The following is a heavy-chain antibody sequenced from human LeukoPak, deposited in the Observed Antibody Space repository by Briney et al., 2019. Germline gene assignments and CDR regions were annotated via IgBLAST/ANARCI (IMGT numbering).Heavy chain of an antibody. Sequence: QPGGSLRLSCAASGFTFSDYSMNWVRQAPGKGLEDLSYINSDGKTTWYADSVKGRFTISRDNAKNSLYLQMNSLRAEDTAVYYCAREGDGSYHLDYWGQGTLVTVSS. J-gene: IGHJ4*02. CDR2: INSDGKTT. V-gene: IGHV3-48*04. CDR1: GFTFSDYS. CDR3: AREGDGSYHLDY. D-gene: IGHD1-26*01.